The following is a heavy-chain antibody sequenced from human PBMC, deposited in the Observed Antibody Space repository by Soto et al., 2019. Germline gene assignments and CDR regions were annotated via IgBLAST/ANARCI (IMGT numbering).Heavy chain of an antibody. D-gene: IGHD6-13*01. CDR3: ARRSDIAAASLDAFDI. Sequence: QVQLQESGPGLVKPSQTLSLTCTVSGGSISSGGYYWSWIRQHPGMGLEWIGYIYYSGSTYYNPSLTSRVTRSEDTSKNPFALKLSSVTAADTAVYYCARRSDIAAASLDAFDIWGQGTMVTVSS. J-gene: IGHJ3*02. V-gene: IGHV4-31*03. CDR1: GGSISSGGYY. CDR2: IYYSGST.